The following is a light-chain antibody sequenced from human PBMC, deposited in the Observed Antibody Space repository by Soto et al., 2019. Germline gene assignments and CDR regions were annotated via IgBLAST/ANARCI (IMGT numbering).Light chain of an antibody. Sequence: PATLSLSPGERATLSCRASQSVSSYLAWYQQKPGQAPRLLIYDASNRATGIPARFSGSGSGTDFTLTSSSLEPEDFAVYYCRQRSNWPWTFGQGTKVDIK. V-gene: IGKV3-11*01. CDR1: QSVSSY. CDR2: DAS. J-gene: IGKJ1*01. CDR3: RQRSNWPWT.